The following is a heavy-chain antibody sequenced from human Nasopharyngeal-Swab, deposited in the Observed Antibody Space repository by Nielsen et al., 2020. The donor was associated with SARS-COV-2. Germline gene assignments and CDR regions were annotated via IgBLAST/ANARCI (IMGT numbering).Heavy chain of an antibody. J-gene: IGHJ4*02. Sequence: GESLKISCKGSGYSFTNYWIAWVRQMPGKGLAWMGIIYPGDSDTRYSPSFQGQVTISADKSISTAYLQWSSLKASDTAMYDCARRHEYGEALDYWGQGTLVTVSS. CDR3: ARRHEYGEALDY. CDR1: GYSFTNYW. D-gene: IGHD4-17*01. V-gene: IGHV5-51*01. CDR2: IYPGDSDT.